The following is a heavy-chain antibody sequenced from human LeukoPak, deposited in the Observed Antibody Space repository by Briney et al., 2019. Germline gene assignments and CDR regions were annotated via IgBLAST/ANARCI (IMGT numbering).Heavy chain of an antibody. CDR1: GFTYSSYD. CDR2: IGTAGDT. D-gene: IGHD2-15*01. Sequence: GGSLRLSCAAYGFTYSSYDMHWVRQAPGKDLEWVSGIGTAGDTYYPGSIKGRFTFSRENAKNSLFLQMNGLRVGDTAVYYCARGSYCSGGACSPVGAFDIWAKGQWSPSLQ. V-gene: IGHV3-13*01. CDR3: ARGSYCSGGACSPVGAFDI. J-gene: IGHJ3*02.